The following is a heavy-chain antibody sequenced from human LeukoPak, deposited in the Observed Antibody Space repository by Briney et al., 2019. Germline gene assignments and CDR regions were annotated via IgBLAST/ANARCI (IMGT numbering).Heavy chain of an antibody. V-gene: IGHV4-59*12. CDR2: IYYSGRT. CDR3: ARDVVVTSSPDAFDI. CDR1: GGSISSYF. D-gene: IGHD2-21*02. Sequence: SETLSLTCTVSGGSISSYFWSWIRQPPGKGLEYIGYIYYSGRTNYNPSLKSRVTISVDTSKNQFSLKLSSVTAADTAVYYCARDVVVTSSPDAFDIWGQGTMVTVSS. J-gene: IGHJ3*02.